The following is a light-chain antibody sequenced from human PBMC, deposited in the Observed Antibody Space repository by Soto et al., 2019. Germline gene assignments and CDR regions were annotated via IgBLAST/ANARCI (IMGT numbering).Light chain of an antibody. CDR3: MQALQTRWT. Sequence: DIVMTQSPLSLRVTPGEPASIYCRSSESLLHTNGNNYLDWYLKKPGQSPQLLIFFGSTRASGVPDRFSGSGSDTDFTLTISRVEAEDVGVYYCMQALQTRWTFGQGTKVEIK. CDR1: ESLLHTNGNNY. CDR2: FGS. J-gene: IGKJ1*01. V-gene: IGKV2-28*01.